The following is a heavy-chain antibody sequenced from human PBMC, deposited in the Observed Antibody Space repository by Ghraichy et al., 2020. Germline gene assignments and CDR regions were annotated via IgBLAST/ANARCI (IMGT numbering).Heavy chain of an antibody. V-gene: IGHV3-48*03. CDR3: VREGSLDFFDY. J-gene: IGHJ4*01. CDR2: ISGSAGSK. Sequence: GGSLRLSCVASGFSFSSSEMNWVRQAPGKGLEWVSYISGSAGSKYYADSVKGRFTISRDNSKNSMYLQMNSLRAEDTAVYYCVREGSLDFFDYWGQGTLVTVSS. CDR1: GFSFSSSE.